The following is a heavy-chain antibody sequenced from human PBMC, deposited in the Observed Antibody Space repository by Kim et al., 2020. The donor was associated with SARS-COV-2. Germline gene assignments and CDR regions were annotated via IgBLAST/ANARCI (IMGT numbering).Heavy chain of an antibody. Sequence: SETLSLTCTVSGGSISSYYWSWIRQPAGKGLEWIGRIYTSGSTNYNPSLKSRVTMSVDTSKNKFSLKLSTVTAADTAVYYCARTPFSLGWFDPWGQGTLVTVSS. J-gene: IGHJ5*02. CDR2: IYTSGST. CDR3: ARTPFSLGWFDP. V-gene: IGHV4-4*07. CDR1: GGSISSYY.